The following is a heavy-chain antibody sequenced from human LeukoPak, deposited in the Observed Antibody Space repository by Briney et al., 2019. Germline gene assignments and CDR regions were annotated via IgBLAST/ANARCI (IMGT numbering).Heavy chain of an antibody. CDR2: IYYSGST. V-gene: IGHV4-59*01. CDR1: GGSTSSYY. CDR3: ARGLTDFDY. Sequence: PSETLSLTCTVSGGSTSSYYWSWIRQPPGKGLEWIGYIYYSGSTNYNPSLKSRVTISVDTSKNQFSLKLSSVTAADTAVYYCARGLTDFDYWGQGTLVTVSS. J-gene: IGHJ4*02.